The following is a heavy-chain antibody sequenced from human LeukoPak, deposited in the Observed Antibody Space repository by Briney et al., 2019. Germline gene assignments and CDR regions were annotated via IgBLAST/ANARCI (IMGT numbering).Heavy chain of an antibody. J-gene: IGHJ4*02. Sequence: GGSLRLSCAASGFIVSNNYMSWDRQAPGKGLEWVSAIYGGGTTYYADSVEGRFTISRDNSENTLYLQMNSLRAEDTAVYYCAALDSSGWYYFDYWGQGTLVTVSS. CDR2: IYGGGTT. D-gene: IGHD6-19*01. V-gene: IGHV3-66*01. CDR1: GFIVSNNY. CDR3: AALDSSGWYYFDY.